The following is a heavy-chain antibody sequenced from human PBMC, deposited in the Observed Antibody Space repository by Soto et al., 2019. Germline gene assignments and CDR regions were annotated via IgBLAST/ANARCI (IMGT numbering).Heavy chain of an antibody. CDR1: GYTFTSYD. CDR2: MNPNSGNT. Sequence: QVQLVQSGAEVKKPGASVKVSCKASGYTFTSYDINWVRLATGQGLEWMGWMNPNSGNTAYAQKFXGXAXMXXNTSISTAYMELSSLRSEDTAVYYCARLKQDYAVAWGQGSLVTVSS. V-gene: IGHV1-8*01. D-gene: IGHD3-16*01. J-gene: IGHJ5*02. CDR3: ARLKQDYAVA.